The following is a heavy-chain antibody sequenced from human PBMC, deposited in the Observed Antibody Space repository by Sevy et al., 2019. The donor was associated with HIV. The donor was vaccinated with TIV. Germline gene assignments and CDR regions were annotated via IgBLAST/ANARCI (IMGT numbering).Heavy chain of an antibody. Sequence: GGSLRLSCAASGFTFRNYAIHWVRQAPGKGLEWVAVISHDGSHKYSADSVKGRFTISRDNSKNTLYLQMNSLRAEDTAMYYCARDPTIYASGWYYFYYWGQGTLVTISS. CDR3: ARDPTIYASGWYYFYY. J-gene: IGHJ4*02. V-gene: IGHV3-30*04. CDR2: ISHDGSHK. CDR1: GFTFRNYA. D-gene: IGHD6-19*01.